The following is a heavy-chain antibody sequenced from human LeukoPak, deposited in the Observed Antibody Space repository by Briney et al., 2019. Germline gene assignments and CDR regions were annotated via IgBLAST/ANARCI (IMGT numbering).Heavy chain of an antibody. CDR3: ARDEERGYSYGLSKFDY. J-gene: IGHJ4*02. Sequence: GGSLRLSCAASGFTFSSYGMHWVRQAPGKGLEWVAVIWYDGSNKYYADSVKGRFTISRDNSKNTLYLQMNSLRAEDTAVYYCARDEERGYSYGLSKFDYWGQGTLVTVSP. CDR2: IWYDGSNK. CDR1: GFTFSSYG. V-gene: IGHV3-33*01. D-gene: IGHD5-18*01.